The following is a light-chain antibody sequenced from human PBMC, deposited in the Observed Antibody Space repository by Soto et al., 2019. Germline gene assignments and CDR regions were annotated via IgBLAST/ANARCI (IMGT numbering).Light chain of an antibody. CDR1: SSDVGRYNY. CDR3: SSYTSSSTPVV. CDR2: DVN. Sequence: QSALTQPASVSGSPGQSITISCTGTSSDVGRYNYVSWYQQHPGKAPKLMIYDVNNRPSGVSNRFSGSKSGNTTSLTISGVQAEDEADDYCSSYTSSSTPVVFGGGTKLTVL. J-gene: IGLJ2*01. V-gene: IGLV2-14*01.